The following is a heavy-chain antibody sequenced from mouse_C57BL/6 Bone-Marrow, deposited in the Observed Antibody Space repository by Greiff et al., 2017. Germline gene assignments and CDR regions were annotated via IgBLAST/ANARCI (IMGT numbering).Heavy chain of an antibody. V-gene: IGHV6-3*01. CDR2: IRLKSDNYAT. D-gene: IGHD1-1*01. CDR1: GFTFSNYW. CDR3: TLYYYYGSSS. Sequence: EVQLVESGGGLVQPGGSMKLSCVASGFTFSNYWMNWVRQSPEKGLEWVAQIRLKSDNYATHYAESVKVRFTISRDDSKRIVYLQMNNLRAEDTGIYYCTLYYYYGSSSWGQGTTLTVSS. J-gene: IGHJ2*01.